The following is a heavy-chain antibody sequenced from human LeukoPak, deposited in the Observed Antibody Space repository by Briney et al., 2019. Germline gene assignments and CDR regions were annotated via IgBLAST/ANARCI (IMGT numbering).Heavy chain of an antibody. Sequence: GGSLRLSCAASGFTFSSYAMSWVRQAPGKGLEWVSVISGSGGSTYYADSVKGRFSISRDNSKNTLYLQMNSLRAEDTAVYYCARIGYSSSTFDYWGQGTLVTVSS. CDR2: ISGSGGST. V-gene: IGHV3-23*01. CDR1: GFTFSSYA. J-gene: IGHJ4*02. CDR3: ARIGYSSSTFDY. D-gene: IGHD6-6*01.